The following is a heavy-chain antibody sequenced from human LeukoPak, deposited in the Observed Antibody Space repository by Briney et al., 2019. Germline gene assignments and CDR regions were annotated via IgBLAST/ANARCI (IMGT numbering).Heavy chain of an antibody. CDR1: GYTLTSYG. D-gene: IGHD3-10*01. J-gene: IGHJ5*02. CDR2: MNPNSGDT. CDR3: ARSGFGSGISFDL. Sequence: ASVKVSCKASGYTLTSYGITWVRQAPGQGLEWMGWMNPNSGDTGYPQKFQGRVTMTRDTSITTAYMELSSLRSEDTAVYYCARSGFGSGISFDLWGQGTLVTVSS. V-gene: IGHV1-8*02.